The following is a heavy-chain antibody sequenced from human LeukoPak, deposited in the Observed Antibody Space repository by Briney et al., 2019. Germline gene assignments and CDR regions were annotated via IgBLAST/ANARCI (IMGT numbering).Heavy chain of an antibody. CDR3: AHRLAAAGTFDY. D-gene: IGHD6-13*01. V-gene: IGHV2-5*01. Sequence: SGPTLVKPTQTLTLACTFSGFSLSTSGVGVGWIRQPPGKALEWLALIYWNDDKRYSPSLKSRLTITKDTSKNQVVLTMTNMDPVDTATYYCAHRLAAAGTFDYWGQGTLVTVSS. J-gene: IGHJ4*02. CDR2: IYWNDDK. CDR1: GFSLSTSGVG.